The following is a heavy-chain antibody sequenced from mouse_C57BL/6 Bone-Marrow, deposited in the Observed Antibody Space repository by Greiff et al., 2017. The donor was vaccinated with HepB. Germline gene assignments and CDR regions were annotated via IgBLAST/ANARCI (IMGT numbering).Heavy chain of an antibody. V-gene: IGHV6-3*01. D-gene: IGHD2-14*01. CDR3: TGHVRNYAMDY. CDR1: GFTFSNYW. CDR2: IRLKSDNYAT. Sequence: EVKLEESGGGLVQPGGSMKLSCVASGFTFSNYWMNWVRQSPEKGLEWVAQIRLKSDNYATHYAESVKGRFTISRDDSKSSVYLQMNNLRAEDTGIYYCTGHVRNYAMDYWGQGTSVTVSS. J-gene: IGHJ4*01.